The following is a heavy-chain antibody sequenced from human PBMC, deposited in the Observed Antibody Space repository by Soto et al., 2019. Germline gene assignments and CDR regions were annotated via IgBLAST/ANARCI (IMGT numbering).Heavy chain of an antibody. CDR1: GYMFYGYW. CDR2: IYPDNSDT. J-gene: IGHJ5*01. CDR3: ARFGGPGLSHNWFDS. Sequence: EVQLVQSGAEVKKPGDSLKISCEGSGYMFYGYWIGWVRQMPGKGLEWMGLIYPDNSDTRYSPSLQGQVTLSADKSINTAYMQWSTLKASDTAMYYCARFGGPGLSHNWFDSWGQGTLVTVSS. V-gene: IGHV5-51*03. D-gene: IGHD3-16*01.